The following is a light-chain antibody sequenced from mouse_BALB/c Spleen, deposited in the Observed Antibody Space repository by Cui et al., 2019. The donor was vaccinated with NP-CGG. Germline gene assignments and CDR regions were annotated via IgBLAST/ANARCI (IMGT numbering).Light chain of an antibody. J-gene: IGLJ1*01. CDR3: ALWYSNHWV. CDR1: IGTVTTSNY. CDR2: GTN. V-gene: IGLV1*01. Sequence: GVVSRVFALTTSPVETVTLTCRSSIGTVTTSNYAKWVQEKPDHLFTGLIGGTNNRAPGVPARFSGSLIGDKAALTITGAQTEDEAIYFCALWYSNHWVFGGGTKLTVL.